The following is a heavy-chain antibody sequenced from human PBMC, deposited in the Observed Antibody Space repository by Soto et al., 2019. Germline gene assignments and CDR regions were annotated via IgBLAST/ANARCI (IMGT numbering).Heavy chain of an antibody. CDR1: GGTFSSYA. V-gene: IGHV1-69*13. D-gene: IGHD1-1*01. CDR3: ARTRNDWSTLYYFDS. J-gene: IGHJ4*02. CDR2: IIPIFGTA. Sequence: GASVKVSCKASGGTFSSYAISWVRQAPGQGLEWMGGIIPIFGTANYAQKFQGRVTITADESTSTAYMELSSLRSEDTAVYYCARTRNDWSTLYYFDSWGQGTLVTVSS.